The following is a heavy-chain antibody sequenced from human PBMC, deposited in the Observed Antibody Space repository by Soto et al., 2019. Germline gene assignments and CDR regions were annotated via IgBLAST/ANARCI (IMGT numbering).Heavy chain of an antibody. J-gene: IGHJ4*02. CDR1: GYIIKNYW. D-gene: IGHD3-16*01. CDR2: IFPDDSDT. V-gene: IGHV5-51*01. CDR3: FRGGVTARTFDY. Sequence: GESLKISRKASGYIIKNYWIGWVRQMPGQGLERMGIIFPDDSDTRYSPSFQGHVTISVDKSISTAYVQWSSLKASDSAIYYCFRGGVTARTFDYWGQGTLVTVSS.